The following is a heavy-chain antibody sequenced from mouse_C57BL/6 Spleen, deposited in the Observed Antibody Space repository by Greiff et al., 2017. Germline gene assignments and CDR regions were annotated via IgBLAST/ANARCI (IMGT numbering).Heavy chain of an antibody. CDR3: ARRANWDEWGFDY. V-gene: IGHV5S21*01. J-gene: IGHJ2*01. Sequence: EVKLMESGEGLVKPGGSLKLSCAASGFTFSSYAMSWVRQTPEKRLEWVAYISSGGDYIYYADTVKGRFTISRDNAKNTLFLQMTSLRSEDTAMXYCARRANWDEWGFDYWGQGTTLTVSP. D-gene: IGHD4-1*01. CDR1: GFTFSSYA. CDR2: ISSGGDYI.